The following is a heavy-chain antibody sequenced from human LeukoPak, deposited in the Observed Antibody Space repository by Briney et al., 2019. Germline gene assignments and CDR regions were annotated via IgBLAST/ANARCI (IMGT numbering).Heavy chain of an antibody. CDR3: ARRAYSSGWYGY. V-gene: IGHV4-31*03. CDR1: GASISTGGYY. Sequence: SQTLSLTCTFSGASISTGGYYWTWIRQPPGGGLEWIGYIYYTGSVDYNPSLKSRVTISVDKSKNQFSLKLSSVTAADTAVYYCARRAYSSGWYGYWGQGTLVTVSS. D-gene: IGHD6-19*01. J-gene: IGHJ4*02. CDR2: IYYTGSV.